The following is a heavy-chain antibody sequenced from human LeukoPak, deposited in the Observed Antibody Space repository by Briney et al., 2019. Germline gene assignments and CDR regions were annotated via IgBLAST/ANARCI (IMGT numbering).Heavy chain of an antibody. CDR3: ARDRWYKGYSSGWYSNY. D-gene: IGHD6-19*01. J-gene: IGHJ4*02. CDR2: IHYSGST. V-gene: IGHV4-59*12. Sequence: SETLSLTCTVSGGSISSYYWSWIRQPPGKGLECIGDIHYSGSTNYKPSLKSRVTISVDTSKNQFSLKLSSVTAADTAVYYCARDRWYKGYSSGWYSNYWGQGTLVTVSS. CDR1: GGSISSYY.